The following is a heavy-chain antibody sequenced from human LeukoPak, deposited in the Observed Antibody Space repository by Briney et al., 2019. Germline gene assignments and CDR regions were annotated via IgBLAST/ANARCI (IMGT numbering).Heavy chain of an antibody. CDR2: VYNSGNA. J-gene: IGHJ5*02. CDR1: GASISSGYF. Sequence: SQTLSLTCTVSGASISSGYFWAWIRQPPGKGLEWIGSVYNSGNAYSNPSLKSRVTISVDTSKNQFSLRLSSVTAADTAVYYCARGISRSSVGVDPWGQGTLVTVSS. D-gene: IGHD6-6*01. CDR3: ARGISRSSVGVDP. V-gene: IGHV4-38-2*02.